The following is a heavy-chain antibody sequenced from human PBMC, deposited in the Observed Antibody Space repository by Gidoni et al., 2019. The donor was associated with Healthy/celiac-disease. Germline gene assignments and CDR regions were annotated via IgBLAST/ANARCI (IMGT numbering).Heavy chain of an antibody. D-gene: IGHD6-13*01. J-gene: IGHJ4*02. CDR1: GGSFSGYY. CDR2: INHSGST. CDR3: ARGPQSSSWYI. Sequence: QVQLQQWGAGLLKPSETLSLTCAVYGGSFSGYYWSWIRQPPGKGLEWIGEINHSGSTNYNPSLKSRVTISVDTSKNQFSLKLSSVTAADTAVYYCARGPQSSSWYIWGQGTLVTVSS. V-gene: IGHV4-34*01.